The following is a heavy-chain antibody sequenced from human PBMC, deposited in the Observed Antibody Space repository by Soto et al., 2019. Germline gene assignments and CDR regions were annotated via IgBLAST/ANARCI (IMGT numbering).Heavy chain of an antibody. Sequence: GGSLRLSCAASGFTFSSYSMNWVRQAPGKGLEWVSSISSSSSYIHYADSVKGRFTISRDNAKNSLYLQMNSLRAEDTAVYYCARVVAVAGRDAFDIWGQGTMVTVSS. D-gene: IGHD6-19*01. CDR2: ISSSSSYI. CDR1: GFTFSSYS. CDR3: ARVVAVAGRDAFDI. V-gene: IGHV3-21*01. J-gene: IGHJ3*02.